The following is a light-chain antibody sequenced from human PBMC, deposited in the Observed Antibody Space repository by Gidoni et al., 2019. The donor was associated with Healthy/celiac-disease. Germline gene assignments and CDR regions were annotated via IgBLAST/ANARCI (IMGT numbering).Light chain of an antibody. CDR3: AAWDDSLNGVV. J-gene: IGLJ2*01. V-gene: IGLV1-44*01. CDR1: SSNIGSNT. Sequence: QSVLTQPPSASGTPGQRVTISCSGSSSNIGSNTVNWYQKLPGTAPKLLIYSNNQRPSGVPDLFSGSTSGTSASLAISGLQSEDEADYYCAAWDDSLNGVVFGGGTKLTVL. CDR2: SNN.